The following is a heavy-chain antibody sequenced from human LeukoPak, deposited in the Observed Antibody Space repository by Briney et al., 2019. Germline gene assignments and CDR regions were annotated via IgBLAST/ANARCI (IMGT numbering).Heavy chain of an antibody. CDR3: AKDGVEYYDILTGYYPNY. J-gene: IGHJ4*02. CDR2: IRYDGSNK. CDR1: GFTFSSYG. D-gene: IGHD3-9*01. Sequence: GGSLRLSCAASGFTFSSYGMHWVRQAPGKGLEWVAFIRYDGSNKYYADSVKGRFTISRDNSKNTLYLQMNSLRAEDTAVYYCAKDGVEYYDILTGYYPNYWGQGTLVTVSS. V-gene: IGHV3-30*02.